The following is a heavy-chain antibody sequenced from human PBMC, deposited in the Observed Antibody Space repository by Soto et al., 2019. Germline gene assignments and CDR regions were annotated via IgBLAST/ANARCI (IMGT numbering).Heavy chain of an antibody. D-gene: IGHD2-15*01. Sequence: EVQLLESGGGLVQPGGSLRLSCAASGFTFSSYAMSWVRQAPGKGLEWVSAISGSGGSTYYADSVKGRFTISRDNSKNTLYLQRNSLRAEDTAVYYCAKDGPIRYCSGGSCDLARDVFDYWGQGTLVTVSS. CDR2: ISGSGGST. CDR1: GFTFSSYA. J-gene: IGHJ4*02. CDR3: AKDGPIRYCSGGSCDLARDVFDY. V-gene: IGHV3-23*01.